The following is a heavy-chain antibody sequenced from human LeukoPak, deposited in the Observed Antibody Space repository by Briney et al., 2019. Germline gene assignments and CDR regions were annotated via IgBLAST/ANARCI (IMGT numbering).Heavy chain of an antibody. J-gene: IGHJ4*02. Sequence: GRSLRLSCAAFGFTVSSSHVSWVRQAPGKGLEWVSVIYAGGTTTYADSVEGTFAISRDNSKNTMYLQMNSLRAEDTAVYYCASSITMLRGVLEYWGQGTLVTVSS. V-gene: IGHV3-66*01. D-gene: IGHD3-10*01. CDR3: ASSITMLRGVLEY. CDR1: GFTVSSSH. CDR2: IYAGGTT.